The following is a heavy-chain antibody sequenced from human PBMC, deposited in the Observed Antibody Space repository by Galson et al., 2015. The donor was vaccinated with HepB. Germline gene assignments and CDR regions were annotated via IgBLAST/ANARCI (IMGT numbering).Heavy chain of an antibody. CDR1: GFTFSNYF. D-gene: IGHD1-26*01. CDR2: SYGGGGT. V-gene: IGHV3-66*01. J-gene: IGHJ3*01. CDR3: ARDHEEEWEPDNDAFDV. Sequence: SLRLSCAGSGFTFSNYFMVWVRQAPGKGLEWVAISYGGGGTYYADSVRGRFTVSRDNANNLLSLQMNSLRDEDSAIYYCARDHEEEWEPDNDAFDVWGQGTRVTVSS.